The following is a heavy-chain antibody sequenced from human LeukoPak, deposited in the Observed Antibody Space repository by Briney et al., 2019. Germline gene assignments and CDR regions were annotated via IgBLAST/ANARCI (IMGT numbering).Heavy chain of an antibody. CDR3: ARAIGRVVVAATTYYYYYMDV. CDR1: GGTFSSYA. D-gene: IGHD2-15*01. J-gene: IGHJ6*03. Sequence: SVKVSCKASGGTFSSYAISWVRQAPGQGLEWMGGIIPIFGTANYAQKFQGRVTITADESTSTAYMELSSLRSEDTAVYYCARAIGRVVVAATTYYYYYMDVWGKGTTVTISS. V-gene: IGHV1-69*13. CDR2: IIPIFGTA.